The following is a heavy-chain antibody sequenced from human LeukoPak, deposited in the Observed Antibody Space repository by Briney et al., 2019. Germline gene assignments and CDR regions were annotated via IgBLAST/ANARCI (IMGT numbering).Heavy chain of an antibody. J-gene: IGHJ5*02. D-gene: IGHD3-22*01. Sequence: PGGSLRLSCAASGFTFSRSAMHWVRQAPGKGLEWVAIISYDGGNKYYADSVKGRFTISRDNSKNTLYLQMNSLRAEDTAVYYCAKARRYDSSGYYTPVFDPWGQGTLVTVSS. CDR2: ISYDGGNK. V-gene: IGHV3-30*04. CDR3: AKARRYDSSGYYTPVFDP. CDR1: GFTFSRSA.